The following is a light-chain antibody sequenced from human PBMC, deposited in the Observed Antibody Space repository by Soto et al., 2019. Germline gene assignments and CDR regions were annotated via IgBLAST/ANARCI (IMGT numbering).Light chain of an antibody. J-gene: IGKJ1*01. CDR3: QQYGSSPWT. CDR1: QSVSSNY. CDR2: GAS. V-gene: IGKV3-20*01. Sequence: EIVLTQSPGTLSLSPGERATLSCRASQSVSSNYVAWYQQKPGQTPRLLIYGASSRATGIPDRFSGSGSGTDFTLTISRLEPEDFAVFYGQQYGSSPWTFGQGTKVEIK.